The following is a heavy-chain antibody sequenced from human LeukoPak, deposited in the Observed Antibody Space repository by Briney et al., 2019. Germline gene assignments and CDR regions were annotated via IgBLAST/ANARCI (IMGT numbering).Heavy chain of an antibody. Sequence: SETLSLTCTVSGYSISSGYYWGWIRQPPGKGLEWIGSIYHSGSTYYNPSLKSRVTISVDTSKNQFSLKLSSVTAADTAVYYCARAPQDTAMFNWGQGTLVTVSS. D-gene: IGHD5-18*01. V-gene: IGHV4-38-2*02. CDR3: ARAPQDTAMFN. J-gene: IGHJ4*02. CDR2: IYHSGST. CDR1: GYSISSGYY.